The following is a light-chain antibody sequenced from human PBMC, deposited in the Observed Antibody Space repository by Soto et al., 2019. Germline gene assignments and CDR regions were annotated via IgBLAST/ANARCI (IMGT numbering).Light chain of an antibody. V-gene: IGKV3-20*01. J-gene: IGKJ3*01. CDR1: QSFSSATTY. CDR2: DAS. CDR3: QHYGNFQST. Sequence: EMVLTQSPGTLSLSPGERATLSCRASQSFSSATTYLAWYQQKPGQAPRLLIYDASSRATGIPDRFSGSGSGTDFTLTISRLEPEDFAVYYCQHYGNFQSTFGPGTKVDIK.